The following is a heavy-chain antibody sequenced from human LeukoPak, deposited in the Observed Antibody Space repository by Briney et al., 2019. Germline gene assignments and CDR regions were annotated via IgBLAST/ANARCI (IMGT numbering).Heavy chain of an antibody. J-gene: IGHJ6*03. V-gene: IGHV4-4*02. CDR1: GGSISSSNW. CDR3: ARTAKYSSGWHAYYYYMDV. Sequence: SGTLSLTCAVSGGSISSSNWWSWVRQPPGKGLEWIGEIYHSGSTNYNPSLKSRLTISVDKSKNHFSLKLSSVTAADTAVYYCARTAKYSSGWHAYYYYMDVWGKGTTVTVSS. D-gene: IGHD6-19*01. CDR2: IYHSGST.